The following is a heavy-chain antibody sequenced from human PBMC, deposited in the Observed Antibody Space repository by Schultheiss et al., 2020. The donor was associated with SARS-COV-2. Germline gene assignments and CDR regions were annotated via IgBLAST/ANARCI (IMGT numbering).Heavy chain of an antibody. D-gene: IGHD1-1*01. Sequence: SETLSLTCTVSGVSISSYLWNWIRQPPGKGLEWIGYISKSGSTNSNPSLRSRVTMSVDTSKNQFSLKLSSVTAADTAVYYCARHGNGFHWGQGTLVTVSS. CDR1: GVSISSYL. CDR2: ISKSGST. CDR3: ARHGNGFH. J-gene: IGHJ4*02. V-gene: IGHV4-59*08.